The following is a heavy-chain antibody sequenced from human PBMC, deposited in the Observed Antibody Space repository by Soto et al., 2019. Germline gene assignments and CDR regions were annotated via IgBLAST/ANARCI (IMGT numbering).Heavy chain of an antibody. D-gene: IGHD3-3*01. CDR2: IYYSGST. Sequence: PSETLSLTCTVSGGSISSYYWSWIRQPPGKGLEWIGYIYYSGSTNYNPSLKSRVTISVDTSKNQFSLKLSSVTAADTAAYYCARVSLTTIFGVVTPYGMDVWGQGTTVTVSS. CDR1: GGSISSYY. V-gene: IGHV4-59*01. CDR3: ARVSLTTIFGVVTPYGMDV. J-gene: IGHJ6*02.